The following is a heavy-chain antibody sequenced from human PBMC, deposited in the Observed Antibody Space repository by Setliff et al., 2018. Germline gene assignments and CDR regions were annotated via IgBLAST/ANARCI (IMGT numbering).Heavy chain of an antibody. D-gene: IGHD3-9*01. CDR2: XXXXXXXX. J-gene: IGHJ4*03. Sequence: GGSLRLSCVVSGFTSGAYWMNWVRQAPGXXXVXVXXXXXXXXXXXXAXSXKXXXTISRDNAKDTVYLQMNSLRVDDTAVYYCARGLPGSGYSSGVLDFWGQGTMVTVSS. CDR1: GFTSGAYW. V-gene: IGHV3-74*01. CDR3: ARGLPGSGYSSGVLDF.